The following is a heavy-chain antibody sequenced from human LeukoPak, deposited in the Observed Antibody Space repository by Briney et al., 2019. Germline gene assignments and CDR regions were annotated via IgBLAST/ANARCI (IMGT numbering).Heavy chain of an antibody. Sequence: ASVKVSCKVSGYTLTELSMHWVRQAPGKGLEWMGGFDPEDGETIYAQKFQGRVTMTEDTPTDTAYMELSSLRSEDTAVYYCATDFPLAAAITYAEYFQHWGQGTLVTVSS. CDR1: GYTLTELS. CDR2: FDPEDGET. CDR3: ATDFPLAAAITYAEYFQH. J-gene: IGHJ1*01. D-gene: IGHD6-13*01. V-gene: IGHV1-24*01.